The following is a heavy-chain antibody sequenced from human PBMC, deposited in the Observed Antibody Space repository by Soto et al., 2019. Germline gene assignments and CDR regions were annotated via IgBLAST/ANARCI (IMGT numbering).Heavy chain of an antibody. V-gene: IGHV4-59*12. CDR2: ISYSGTT. CDR1: GGSISVYY. CDR3: ARSGPGGYIDY. J-gene: IGHJ4*02. D-gene: IGHD3-22*01. Sequence: SETLSLTCTVSGGSISVYYWNWIRQSPGKGLEWIGYISYSGTTKYNPSLKSRITVNPDTSKNQFSLQLNSVTPEDTAVYYCARSGPGGYIDYWGQGTLVTVSS.